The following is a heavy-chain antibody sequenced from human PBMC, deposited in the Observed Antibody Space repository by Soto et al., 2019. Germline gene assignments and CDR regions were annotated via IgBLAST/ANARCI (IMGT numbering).Heavy chain of an antibody. CDR1: GGSVSSGGYY. V-gene: IGHV4-61*08. CDR3: ARGIEGWYQGRYYYGMDV. J-gene: IGHJ6*02. D-gene: IGHD6-19*01. Sequence: SETLSLTCTVSGGSVSSGGYYWSWIRQPPGKGLEWIGYIYYSGSTNYNPSLKSRVTISADTSKNQFSLKLSSVTAADTAVYYCARGIEGWYQGRYYYGMDVWGQGTTVTVSS. CDR2: IYYSGST.